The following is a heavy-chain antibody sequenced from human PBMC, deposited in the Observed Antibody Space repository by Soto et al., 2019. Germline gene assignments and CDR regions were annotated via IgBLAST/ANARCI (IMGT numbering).Heavy chain of an antibody. Sequence: GGSLRLSCAASGFTVSSNYMSWVRQAPGKGLEWVSVIYSGGSTYYADSVKGRFTISRDNSKNTLYLQMNSLRAEDTAVYYCARDGRSGGSWVPYYYYYYYMDVWGKGTTVTVSS. CDR2: IYSGGST. J-gene: IGHJ6*03. D-gene: IGHD2-15*01. V-gene: IGHV3-66*01. CDR1: GFTVSSNY. CDR3: ARDGRSGGSWVPYYYYYYYMDV.